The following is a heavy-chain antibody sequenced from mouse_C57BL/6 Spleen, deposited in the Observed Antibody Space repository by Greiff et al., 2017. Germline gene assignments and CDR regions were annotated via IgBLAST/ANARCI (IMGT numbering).Heavy chain of an antibody. V-gene: IGHV1-9*01. J-gene: IGHJ4*01. CDR3: ARKEENSNYYDYYAMDY. D-gene: IGHD2-5*01. Sequence: QVQLQQSGAELMKPGASVKLSCKATGYTFTGYWIEWVKQRPGHGLEWIGEILPGSGSTNYNEKFKGKATFTADTSSNTAYMQLSRLTTEESAIYYCARKEENSNYYDYYAMDYWGQGTSVTVSS. CDR1: GYTFTGYW. CDR2: ILPGSGST.